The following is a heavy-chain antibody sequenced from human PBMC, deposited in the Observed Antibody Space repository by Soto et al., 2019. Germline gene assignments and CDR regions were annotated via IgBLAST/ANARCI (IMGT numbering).Heavy chain of an antibody. J-gene: IGHJ4*02. V-gene: IGHV5-51*01. CDR3: ARHGFYGDYSSNYFDY. CDR2: IYPSDSQT. CDR1: GYSFSNWW. Sequence: GESLKISCKGSGYSFSNWWIAWVRQMPGKGLEYMGIIYPSDSQTRYSPSFQGQATISADKSISTAYLQWSSLKASDTAIYYCARHGFYGDYSSNYFDYWGQGTLVTVSS. D-gene: IGHD4-17*01.